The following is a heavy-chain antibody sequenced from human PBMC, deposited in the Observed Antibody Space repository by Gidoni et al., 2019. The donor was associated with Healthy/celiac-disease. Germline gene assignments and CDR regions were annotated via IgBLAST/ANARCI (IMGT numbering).Heavy chain of an antibody. D-gene: IGHD3-10*01. Sequence: EVQLVESGGGLVQPGGSLRLSCAASGFTFSSYWMSWVRQAPGKGLEWVANIKQDGSEKNYVDAGKGRLNIARDNAKNSLYLQMKSLRAEDTAVYYCARDSSLKGFHDYYGMDVWGQGTTVTVSS. CDR3: ARDSSLKGFHDYYGMDV. V-gene: IGHV3-7*01. J-gene: IGHJ6*02. CDR2: IKQDGSEK. CDR1: GFTFSSYW.